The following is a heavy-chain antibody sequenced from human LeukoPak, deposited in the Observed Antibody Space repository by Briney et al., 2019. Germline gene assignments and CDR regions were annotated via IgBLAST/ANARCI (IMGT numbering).Heavy chain of an antibody. CDR2: IIPILGIA. V-gene: IGHV1-69*04. CDR3: ARVGPGSGYFDY. D-gene: IGHD3-10*01. Sequence: GASVKVSCKASGGTFSSYAISWVRQAPGQGLEWMGRIIPILGIANYAQKFQGRVTITADKSTSTAYMELSSLRSEDTAVYYCARVGPGSGYFDYWGQGTLVTVSS. J-gene: IGHJ4*02. CDR1: GGTFSSYA.